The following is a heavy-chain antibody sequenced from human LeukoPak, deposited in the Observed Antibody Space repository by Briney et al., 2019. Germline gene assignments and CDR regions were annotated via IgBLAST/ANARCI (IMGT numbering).Heavy chain of an antibody. D-gene: IGHD2-15*01. CDR3: ARDRATRYFDY. CDR2: IYYDGSNK. V-gene: IGHV3-33*01. Sequence: PGGSLRLSCAASGFTFSDYGMHWVRQAPGKGLEWVSLIYYDGSNKYYADCVNGRFTISRDNSRNTLYLQMNSLRVEDTAVYYCARDRATRYFDYWGQGTLVTVSS. CDR1: GFTFSDYG. J-gene: IGHJ4*02.